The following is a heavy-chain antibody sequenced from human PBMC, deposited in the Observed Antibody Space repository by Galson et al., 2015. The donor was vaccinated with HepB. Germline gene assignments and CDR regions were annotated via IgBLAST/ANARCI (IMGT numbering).Heavy chain of an antibody. J-gene: IGHJ6*03. CDR2: IIPIFGTA. Sequence: SVKVSCKASGGTFSSYAISWVRQAPGQGLEWMGGIIPIFGTANYAQKFQGRVTITADESTSTAYMELSSLRSEDTAVYYCAGVREHTVAPKNYYYYYMDVWGKGTTVTVSS. V-gene: IGHV1-69*13. D-gene: IGHD5-12*01. CDR3: AGVREHTVAPKNYYYYYMDV. CDR1: GGTFSSYA.